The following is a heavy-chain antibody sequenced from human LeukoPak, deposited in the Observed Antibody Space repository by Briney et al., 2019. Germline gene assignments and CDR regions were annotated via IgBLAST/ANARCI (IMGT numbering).Heavy chain of an antibody. CDR2: ISTSSSYI. Sequence: PGGSLRLSCAASGFTFSDYYMSWIRQAPGKGLEWVSSISTSSSYIYYADSVKGRFTISRDNAKNSLYLQMNSLRAEDTAVYYCARSVSRIFGVAYVDAFDIWGQGTKVTVSS. J-gene: IGHJ3*02. V-gene: IGHV3-11*06. CDR3: ARSVSRIFGVAYVDAFDI. D-gene: IGHD3-3*01. CDR1: GFTFSDYY.